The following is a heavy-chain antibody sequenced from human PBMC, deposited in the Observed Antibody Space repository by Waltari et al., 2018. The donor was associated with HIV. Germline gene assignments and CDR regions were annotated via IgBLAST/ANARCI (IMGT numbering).Heavy chain of an antibody. D-gene: IGHD2-15*01. V-gene: IGHV1-69*01. CDR3: VRMATVVDWYFDL. CDR2: IIPVFGTT. CDR1: GGTLNNYA. Sequence: QVQLVQSGAEVKKHGSSVKVSCKASGGTLNNYAITWVRQAPGQGLEWMGGIIPVFGTTNYAHKFQGRLTIIADESTSTGYMELSSLRSEDTAVYYCVRMATVVDWYFDLWGRGTLVTVSS. J-gene: IGHJ2*01.